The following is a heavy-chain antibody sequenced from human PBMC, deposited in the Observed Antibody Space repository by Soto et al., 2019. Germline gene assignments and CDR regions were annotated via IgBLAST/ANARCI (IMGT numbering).Heavy chain of an antibody. J-gene: IGHJ3*02. CDR2: ISPRSSAI. CDR3: AREVVQHARGDAYDI. D-gene: IGHD2-2*01. V-gene: IGHV3-11*01. Sequence: PGGSLRLSCAASGFTFSDYYMTWIRQAPGKGLEWVSYISPRSSAIYYADSVKGRFTISRDNAKYSLYLQMNSLRVGDTAVYFCAREVVQHARGDAYDIWGLGTMVTVSS. CDR1: GFTFSDYY.